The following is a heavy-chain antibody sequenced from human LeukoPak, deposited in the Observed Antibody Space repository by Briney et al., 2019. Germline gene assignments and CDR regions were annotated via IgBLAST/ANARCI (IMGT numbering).Heavy chain of an antibody. V-gene: IGHV4-39*01. D-gene: IGHD1-26*01. CDR1: GGSISSTKFY. J-gene: IGHJ6*03. CDR2: VHYSGST. CDR3: ARLGATGGYYYYYYMDV. Sequence: SETLSLTCTVSGGSISSTKFYWGWVRQPPGKGLEWIGSVHYSGSTFYNPSLKGRVTISVDTSKNQFSLKLSSVTAADTAVYYCARLGATGGYYYYYYMDVWGKGSTVTVSS.